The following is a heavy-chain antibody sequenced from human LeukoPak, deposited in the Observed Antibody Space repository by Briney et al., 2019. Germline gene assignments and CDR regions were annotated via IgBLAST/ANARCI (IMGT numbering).Heavy chain of an antibody. Sequence: PGGSLRLSCAASGFTFSSYSMNWVRQAPGKGLEWVSSISSSSSYIYYADSVKGRFTISRDNAKNSLYLQMNSLRAEDTAVYYCARGIGYGGNSADAFDIWGQGTMVTVSS. D-gene: IGHD4-23*01. CDR2: ISSSSSYI. J-gene: IGHJ3*02. CDR3: ARGIGYGGNSADAFDI. CDR1: GFTFSSYS. V-gene: IGHV3-21*01.